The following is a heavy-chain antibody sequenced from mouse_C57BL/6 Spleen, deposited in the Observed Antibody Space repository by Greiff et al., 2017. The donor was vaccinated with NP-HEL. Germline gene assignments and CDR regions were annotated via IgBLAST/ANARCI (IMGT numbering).Heavy chain of an antibody. J-gene: IGHJ3*01. Sequence: VQLQQSGPELVKPGASVKIPCKASGYTFTDYNMDWVKQSHGKSLEWIGDINPNNGGTIYNQKFKGKATLTVDKSSSTAYMELRSLTSEDTAVYYCARDSPLYYYGSSYGFAYWGQGTLVTVSA. CDR1: GYTFTDYN. V-gene: IGHV1-18*01. CDR2: INPNNGGT. CDR3: ARDSPLYYYGSSYGFAY. D-gene: IGHD1-1*01.